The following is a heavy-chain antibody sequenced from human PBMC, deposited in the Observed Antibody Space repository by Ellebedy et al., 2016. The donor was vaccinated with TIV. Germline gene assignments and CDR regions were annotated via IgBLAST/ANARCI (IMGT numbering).Heavy chain of an antibody. Sequence: PGGSLRLSCAASGFTFSNYAMSWVRQAPGKGLEWVSAIGASGGSTYYADSVKGRLTISRDNSKNTLYLQMNSLRAEDTAVYYCAKVISDSGYDLGWFDPWGQGTLVTVSS. D-gene: IGHD5-12*01. J-gene: IGHJ5*02. CDR3: AKVISDSGYDLGWFDP. CDR1: GFTFSNYA. V-gene: IGHV3-23*01. CDR2: IGASGGST.